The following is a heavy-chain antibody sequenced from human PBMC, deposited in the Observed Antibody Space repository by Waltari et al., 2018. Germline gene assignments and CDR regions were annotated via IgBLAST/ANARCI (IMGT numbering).Heavy chain of an antibody. J-gene: IGHJ3*01. CDR1: GFRFSLYG. CDR3: AKDPPGSYYEGFDE. D-gene: IGHD1-26*01. Sequence: EANLAESGGGLVQPGGSLRLSCTASGFRFSLYGMSWVRQAPGKGGEWFSAISCSGADTFYADSVKDRFVISRDNSKNTVFLEMNSLRAEDTALYYCAKDPPGSYYEGFDEWGQGTMVTVSS. CDR2: ISCSGADT. V-gene: IGHV3-23*04.